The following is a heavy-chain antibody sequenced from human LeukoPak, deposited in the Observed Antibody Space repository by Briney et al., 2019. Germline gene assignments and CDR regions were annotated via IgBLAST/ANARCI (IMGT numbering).Heavy chain of an antibody. CDR1: GFTVSSNY. V-gene: IGHV3-23*01. Sequence: GGSLRLSCAASGFTVSSNYMSWVRQAPGKGPEWVSSITGSGGSTYYADSVKGRFIISRDNSKNTLYLQMNSPRAEDTAVYYCAKAVWFGELFLAFDIWGQGTMVTVSS. CDR2: ITGSGGST. J-gene: IGHJ3*02. D-gene: IGHD3-10*01. CDR3: AKAVWFGELFLAFDI.